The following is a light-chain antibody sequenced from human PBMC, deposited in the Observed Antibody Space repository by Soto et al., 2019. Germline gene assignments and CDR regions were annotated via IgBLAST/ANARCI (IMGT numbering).Light chain of an antibody. Sequence: VMTQSPATLSVSPGERATLSCRASESVSSNVAWYQQKPGQAPRLLIYDASNRATGIPARFSGSGSGTDFTLTISSLEPEDFAVYYCQQRSTFGQGTRLEIK. V-gene: IGKV3-11*01. CDR3: QQRST. CDR2: DAS. J-gene: IGKJ5*01. CDR1: ESVSSN.